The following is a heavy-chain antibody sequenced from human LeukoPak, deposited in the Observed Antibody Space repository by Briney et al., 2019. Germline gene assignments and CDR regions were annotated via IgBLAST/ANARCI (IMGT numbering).Heavy chain of an antibody. J-gene: IGHJ4*02. Sequence: GGSLRLSCAASGFTFSSYWMSWVRQAPGKGLEWVANIRQDGSEKYYVDSVKGRFTISRDNAKNSLYLQMNSLRAEDTAVYYCARPPLYGSGSYYFDHWGQGTLVTVSS. V-gene: IGHV3-7*01. CDR2: IRQDGSEK. CDR3: ARPPLYGSGSYYFDH. D-gene: IGHD3-10*01. CDR1: GFTFSSYW.